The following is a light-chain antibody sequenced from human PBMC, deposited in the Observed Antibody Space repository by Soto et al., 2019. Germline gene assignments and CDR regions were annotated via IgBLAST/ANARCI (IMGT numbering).Light chain of an antibody. Sequence: QSALTQPASVSGSPGQSITISCTGTSSDVCSYNLVSWYQQHTGKVPKLIIYEDTKRPSGINSRFSGARSGNTASLTISGLQAEDEADYYCCSYAGSSTWVFGGGTKLTVL. V-gene: IGLV2-23*01. J-gene: IGLJ3*02. CDR3: CSYAGSSTWV. CDR1: SSDVCSYNL. CDR2: EDT.